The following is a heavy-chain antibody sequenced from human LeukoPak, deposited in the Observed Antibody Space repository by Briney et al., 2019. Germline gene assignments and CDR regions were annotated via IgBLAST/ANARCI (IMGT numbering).Heavy chain of an antibody. Sequence: PGGSLRLSCAASGFTFSSNGMSWVRQAPGKGLEWVANIWHDGSAKYYVDSVKGRFIISRDNAKNSLFLQMNSLRAEDTAVYYCAREISGSHPIDYWGQGTLVTVSS. CDR2: IWHDGSAK. CDR1: GFTFSSNG. CDR3: AREISGSHPIDY. J-gene: IGHJ4*02. D-gene: IGHD1-26*01. V-gene: IGHV3-7*01.